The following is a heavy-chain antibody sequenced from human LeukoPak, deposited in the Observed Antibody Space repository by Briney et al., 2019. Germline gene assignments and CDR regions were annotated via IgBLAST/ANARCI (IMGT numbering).Heavy chain of an antibody. CDR3: ARDHTTLTGHIQYFDP. Sequence: SETLSLTCTVSNYPIIFSYYWGWIRPSPGKGLEWIGTIYHSGGSTFYNPSLESRLTMSVGTSKNQISLQMRSVTAEDTAVYYCARDHTTLTGHIQYFDPWGRGTLVTVSS. CDR1: NYPIIFSYY. V-gene: IGHV4-38-2*02. CDR2: IYHSGGST. D-gene: IGHD1-20*01. J-gene: IGHJ5*02.